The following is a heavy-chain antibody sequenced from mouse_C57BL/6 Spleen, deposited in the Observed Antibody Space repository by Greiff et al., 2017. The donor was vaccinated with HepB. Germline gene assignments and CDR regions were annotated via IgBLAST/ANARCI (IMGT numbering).Heavy chain of an antibody. Sequence: EVMLVESGGDLVKPGGSLKLSCAASGFTFSSYGMSWVRQTPDKRLEWVATISSGGSYTYYPDSVKGRFTISRDNAKNTLYLQMSSLKSEDTAMCYCARSHYSNYGYFDVWGTGTTVTVSS. CDR1: GFTFSSYG. D-gene: IGHD2-5*01. V-gene: IGHV5-6*01. CDR3: ARSHYSNYGYFDV. J-gene: IGHJ1*03. CDR2: ISSGGSYT.